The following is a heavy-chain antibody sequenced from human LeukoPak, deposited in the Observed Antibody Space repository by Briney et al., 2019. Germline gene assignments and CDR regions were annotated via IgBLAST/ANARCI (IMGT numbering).Heavy chain of an antibody. CDR2: INGGGGGGT. D-gene: IGHD2-2*01. Sequence: TGGSLRLSCAASGFTFSNYAMSWARQAPGKGLEWVSGINGGGGGGTFHADSVRGRFTISRDNSKNTLYLQMSSLRAEDTAVYYCAASLPNIVVVPAAKGPFGSWGQGTLVTVSS. CDR1: GFTFSNYA. V-gene: IGHV3-23*01. J-gene: IGHJ5*02. CDR3: AASLPNIVVVPAAKGPFGS.